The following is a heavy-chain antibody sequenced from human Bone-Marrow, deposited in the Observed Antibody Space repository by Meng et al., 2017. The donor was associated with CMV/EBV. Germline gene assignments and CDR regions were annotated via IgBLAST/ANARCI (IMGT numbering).Heavy chain of an antibody. CDR1: GFTFSSYA. CDR2: ISGSGGST. D-gene: IGHD6-6*01. CDR3: AKGTGDSSSSDY. V-gene: IGHV3-23*01. J-gene: IGHJ4*02. Sequence: LSLTCAASGFTFSSYAMSWVRQAPGKGLEWVSAISGSGGSTYYADSVKGRFTISRDNSKNTLYLQMNSLRAEDTAVYYCAKGTGDSSSSDYWGQGTLVTVS.